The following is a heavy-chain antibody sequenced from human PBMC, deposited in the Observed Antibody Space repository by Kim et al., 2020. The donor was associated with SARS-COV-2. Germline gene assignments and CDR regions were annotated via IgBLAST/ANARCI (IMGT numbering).Heavy chain of an antibody. V-gene: IGHV3-33*01. CDR3: ARDALNGYYYDSCGSFD. CDR1: GFTFSSYG. D-gene: IGHD3-22*01. Sequence: GGSLRLSCVASGFTFSSYGMHWVRQAPGKGLEWVAVIWYDGSNKHCTDSVKGRFTISRDSSKNKLYLQMNSLRAEDTAVYYCARDALNGYYYDSCGSFD. J-gene: IGHJ4*01. CDR2: IWYDGSNK.